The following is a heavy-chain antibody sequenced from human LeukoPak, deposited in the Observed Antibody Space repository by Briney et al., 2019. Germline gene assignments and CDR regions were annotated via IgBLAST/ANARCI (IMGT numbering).Heavy chain of an antibody. CDR2: IIPIFGTA. Sequence: GASVKVSCKASGGTFSSYAISWVRQAPGQGLEWMGGIIPIFGTANYAQKFQGRVTITADESTSTAYMELSSLRSENTAVYYCARGQWGYSYASDYYYYYMDVWGKGTTVTVSS. J-gene: IGHJ6*03. V-gene: IGHV1-69*01. CDR1: GGTFSSYA. D-gene: IGHD5-18*01. CDR3: ARGQWGYSYASDYYYYYMDV.